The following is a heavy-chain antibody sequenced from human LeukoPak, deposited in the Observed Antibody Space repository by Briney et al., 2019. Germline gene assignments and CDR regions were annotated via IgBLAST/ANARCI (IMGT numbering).Heavy chain of an antibody. D-gene: IGHD2-8*01. J-gene: IGHJ4*02. CDR3: TRSVRNGHIDY. CDR2: INPSGGTT. CDR1: GYTFTSYS. Sequence: ASVKVSCKASGYTFTSYSIHWVRQAPGQGLEWMGIINPSGGTTTYTQKFQGRVTMTRDMSTSTVYMELSSLTFEDTAVYYCTRSVRNGHIDYWGQGTLVTASS. V-gene: IGHV1-46*01.